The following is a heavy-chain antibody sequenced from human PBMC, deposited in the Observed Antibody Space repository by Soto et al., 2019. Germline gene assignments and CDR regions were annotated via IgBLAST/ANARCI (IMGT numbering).Heavy chain of an antibody. V-gene: IGHV4-31*03. CDR2: IYYSGST. J-gene: IGHJ5*02. D-gene: IGHD3-22*01. CDR3: AREITMKGWFDP. Sequence: PSETLSLTCTVSGDSIRSGGYYWSWIRQHPGKGLEWIGYIYYSGSTYNNPSLKSRVDISVDTSKNQLSLKLSSVTAADTAIYYCAREITMKGWFDPWGQGTLVTVP. CDR1: GDSIRSGGYY.